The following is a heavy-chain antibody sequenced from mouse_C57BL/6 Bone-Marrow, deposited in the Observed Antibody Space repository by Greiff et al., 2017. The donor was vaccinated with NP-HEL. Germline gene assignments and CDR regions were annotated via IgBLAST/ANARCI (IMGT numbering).Heavy chain of an antibody. CDR1: GFTFSDYG. Sequence: EVNLVESGGGLVQPGGSLKLSCAASGFTFSDYGMAWVRQAPRKGPEWVAFISNLAYSIYYADTVTGRFTISRENAKNTLYLEMSSLRSEDTAMYYCARHGDSWFAYWGQGTLVTVSA. CDR3: ARHGDSWFAY. J-gene: IGHJ3*01. CDR2: ISNLAYSI. V-gene: IGHV5-15*01.